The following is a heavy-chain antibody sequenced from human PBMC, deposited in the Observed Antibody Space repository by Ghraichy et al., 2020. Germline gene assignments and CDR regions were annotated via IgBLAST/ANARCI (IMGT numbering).Heavy chain of an antibody. CDR3: ARDFSSTSYYYYYAMDV. V-gene: IGHV3-48*02. J-gene: IGHJ6*02. CDR1: GFTFSSYS. Sequence: GGSLRLSCAASGFTFSSYSMNWVRQAPGKGLEWVSYISISSSTIYYADSVKGRFTISRDNAKNSLYLQMNSLRDEDTAVYYCARDFSSTSYYYYYAMDVWGQGTTVTVSS. CDR2: ISISSSTI. D-gene: IGHD3-10*01.